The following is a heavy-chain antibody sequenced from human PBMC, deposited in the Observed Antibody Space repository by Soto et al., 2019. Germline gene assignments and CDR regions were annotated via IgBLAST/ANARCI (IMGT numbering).Heavy chain of an antibody. CDR1: GGGTLSNDA. D-gene: IGHD2-21*02. Sequence: QVHLVQSGADGRKSGSSVRVSCTASGGGTLSNDAISWVRQAPGQGLEWLGRISPFFGTTDYSQSFQGRLTMTADASTGSVYMDLRSLKSDETAVYYCAREVVTETTWGSFDSWGQGTLVTVSS. CDR2: ISPFFGTT. V-gene: IGHV1-69*01. J-gene: IGHJ4*02. CDR3: AREVVTETTWGSFDS.